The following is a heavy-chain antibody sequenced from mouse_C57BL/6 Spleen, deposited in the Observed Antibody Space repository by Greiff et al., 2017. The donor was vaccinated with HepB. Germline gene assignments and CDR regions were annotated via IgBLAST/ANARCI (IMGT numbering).Heavy chain of an antibody. V-gene: IGHV5-6*01. J-gene: IGHJ3*01. CDR3: ARHVEETSFAF. CDR2: ISSGGSYT. Sequence: EVQGVESGGDLVKPGGSLKLSCAASGFTFSSYGMSWVRQTPDKRLEWVATISSGGSYTYYPDSVKGGLTISRDNAKNPLYLQMSSLKSEDTAMYYCARHVEETSFAFWGQGTLVTVSA. CDR1: GFTFSSYG.